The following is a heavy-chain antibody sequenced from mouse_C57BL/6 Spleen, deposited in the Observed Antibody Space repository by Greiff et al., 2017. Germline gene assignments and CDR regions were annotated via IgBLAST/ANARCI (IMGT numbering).Heavy chain of an antibody. Sequence: QVQLQQPGAELVKPGASVKMSCKASGYTFTSYWITWVKQRPGQGLEWIGDIYPGSGSTNYNEKCKSKATLTVDTSSSTAYMQRSSLTSEDSAVYYCARTDSSGLGAYWGQGTLVTVSA. CDR3: ARTDSSGLGAY. D-gene: IGHD3-2*02. CDR2: IYPGSGST. CDR1: GYTFTSYW. V-gene: IGHV1-55*01. J-gene: IGHJ3*01.